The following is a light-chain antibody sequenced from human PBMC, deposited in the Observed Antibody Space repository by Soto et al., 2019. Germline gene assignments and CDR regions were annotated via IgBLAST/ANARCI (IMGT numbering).Light chain of an antibody. Sequence: QSVLTQSSSASASLGSSVKLTCTLSSGHSSYVIAWHQQQPGKAPRYLMKVEGSGSYNKGSGVPDRLSGSSSGADRYLTISNLQFEDEADYYCETWDSKTRVFGGGTQLTVL. V-gene: IGLV4-60*02. CDR3: ETWDSKTRV. CDR1: SGHSSYV. CDR2: VEGSGSY. J-gene: IGLJ3*02.